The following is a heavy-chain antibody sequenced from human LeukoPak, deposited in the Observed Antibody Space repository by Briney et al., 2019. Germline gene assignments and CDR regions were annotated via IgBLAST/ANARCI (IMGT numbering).Heavy chain of an antibody. V-gene: IGHV3-33*08. J-gene: IGHJ4*02. CDR1: GFTFSSYG. Sequence: HPGGSLRLSCAASGFTFSSYGMHWVRQAPGKGLERVAVIWYGGSNKYYADSVKGRFTISRDNAKNSLYLQMNSLRAEDTAVYYCARDRVGAERFRDYFDYWGQGTLVTVSS. D-gene: IGHD1-26*01. CDR3: ARDRVGAERFRDYFDY. CDR2: IWYGGSNK.